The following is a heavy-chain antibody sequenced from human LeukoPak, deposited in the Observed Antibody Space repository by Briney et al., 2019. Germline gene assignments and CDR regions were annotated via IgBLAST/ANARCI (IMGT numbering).Heavy chain of an antibody. Sequence: GGSLRLSCAASGFTFSSYAMHWVRQAPGKGLEWVTIISYDGSNKYYADSVKGRFTISRDNSKNTLYLQMNSPRTEDTAVYYCARGDKQLVFNRNKGGFDPWGQGTLVTVSS. CDR3: ARGDKQLVFNRNKGGFDP. CDR1: GFTFSSYA. J-gene: IGHJ5*02. D-gene: IGHD6-13*01. CDR2: ISYDGSNK. V-gene: IGHV3-30*04.